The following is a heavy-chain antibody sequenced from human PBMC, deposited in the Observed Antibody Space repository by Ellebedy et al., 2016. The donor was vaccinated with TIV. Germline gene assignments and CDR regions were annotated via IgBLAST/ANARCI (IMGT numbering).Heavy chain of an antibody. V-gene: IGHV3-23*01. CDR3: AKDQYYDSSAADY. J-gene: IGHJ4*02. CDR1: GFTFSSYA. CDR2: ISGSGGST. D-gene: IGHD3-22*01. Sequence: GESLKISCAASGFTFSSYAMSWVRQAPGKGLEWVSAISGSGGSTYYADSVKARFTLSRDNSKNTLYLQMNSLRAEYTAVYYCAKDQYYDSSAADYWGQGTLVTVSS.